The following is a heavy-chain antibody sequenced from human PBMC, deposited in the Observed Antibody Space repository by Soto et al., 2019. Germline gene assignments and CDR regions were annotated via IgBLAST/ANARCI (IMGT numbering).Heavy chain of an antibody. Sequence: SETLSLTCSVSGGSISCSYWSWIRQSPGKGLEWLGYVYYTGSTNYSPSLRSRVSISVDTSKNEFSLRLSSVTAADTAVYFCARSVAVPGAHIDYWGQGTPVTVSS. CDR3: ARSVAVPGAHIDY. CDR1: GGSISCSY. J-gene: IGHJ4*02. CDR2: VYYTGST. V-gene: IGHV4-59*01. D-gene: IGHD6-19*01.